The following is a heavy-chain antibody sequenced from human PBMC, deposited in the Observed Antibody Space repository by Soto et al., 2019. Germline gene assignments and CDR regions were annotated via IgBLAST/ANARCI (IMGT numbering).Heavy chain of an antibody. CDR2: IYYSGST. D-gene: IGHD5-12*01. CDR3: AREYGGLANGLEV. J-gene: IGHJ6*01. V-gene: IGHV4-59*01. CDR1: GDSMMSYY. Sequence: PSATXSLSCTVSGDSMMSYYCTLIRQPPGKGLELIGYIYYSGSTRYNPSLKSRVTISVDMSKNQFSLKLSPVIAADTAVYYCAREYGGLANGLEVRGPGTAVTVYS.